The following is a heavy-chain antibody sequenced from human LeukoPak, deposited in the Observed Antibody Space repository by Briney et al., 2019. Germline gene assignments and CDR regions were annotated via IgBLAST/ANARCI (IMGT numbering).Heavy chain of an antibody. CDR3: ARSPYCSSTSCYVKFDY. V-gene: IGHV4-61*02. D-gene: IGHD2-2*01. J-gene: IGHJ4*02. CDR2: IYTSGST. Sequence: SQTLSLTRTVSGGSISSGSYYWSWIRQPAGKGLEWIGRIYTSGSTNYNPSLKSRVTISVDTSKNQFSLKLSSATAADTAVYYCARSPYCSSTSCYVKFDYWGQGTLVTVSS. CDR1: GGSISSGSYY.